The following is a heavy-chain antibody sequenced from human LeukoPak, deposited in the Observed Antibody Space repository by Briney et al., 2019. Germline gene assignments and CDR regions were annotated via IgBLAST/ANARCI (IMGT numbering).Heavy chain of an antibody. CDR1: GYTFIAYY. CDR2: INPNSGGT. D-gene: IGHD2-2*01. CDR3: ARDSCSSTSCLSIDDY. J-gene: IGHJ4*02. V-gene: IGHV1-2*02. Sequence: ASVKVSCKASGYTFIAYYMHWVRQAPGQGLEWMGWINPNSGGTNYAQKFQGRVTMTRDTSISTVYMEQSRLRSDDTAVYYCARDSCSSTSCLSIDDYWGQGTLVTVSS.